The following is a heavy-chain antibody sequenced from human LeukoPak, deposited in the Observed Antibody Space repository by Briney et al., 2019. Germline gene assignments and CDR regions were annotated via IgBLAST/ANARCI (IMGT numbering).Heavy chain of an antibody. J-gene: IGHJ4*02. V-gene: IGHV3-23*01. Sequence: GGSLRLSRAASGFTFSSYAMSWVRQAPGKGLEWVSAISGSGGSTYYADSVKGRFTISRDNSKNTLYLQMNSLRAEDTAVYYCAKDDVTMVRGVISPTFDYWGQGTLVTVSS. CDR1: GFTFSSYA. CDR2: ISGSGGST. CDR3: AKDDVTMVRGVISPTFDY. D-gene: IGHD3-10*01.